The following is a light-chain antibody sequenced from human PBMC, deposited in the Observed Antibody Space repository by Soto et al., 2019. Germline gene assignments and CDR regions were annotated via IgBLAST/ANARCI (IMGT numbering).Light chain of an antibody. CDR3: QQYNSYSRT. Sequence: IRMTQSPSSFSASTGDRVTITCRASQSISSWLAWYQQKPGKAPNLLIYKASSLESGVPSRFSGSGSGTEFTLTISSLQPDDFATYYCQQYNSYSRTFGQGTKVDIK. CDR1: QSISSW. V-gene: IGKV1-5*03. CDR2: KAS. J-gene: IGKJ1*01.